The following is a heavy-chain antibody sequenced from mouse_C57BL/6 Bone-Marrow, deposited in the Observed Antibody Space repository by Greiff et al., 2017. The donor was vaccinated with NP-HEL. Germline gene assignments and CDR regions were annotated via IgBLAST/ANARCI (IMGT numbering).Heavy chain of an antibody. Sequence: VQVVESGPGLVQPSQSLSITCTVSGFSLTSYGVHWVRQSPGKGLEWLGVIWSGGSTDYNAAFISRLSISKDNSKSQVFFKMNSLQADDTAIYYCARYSPSYGSSYGFAYWGQGTLVTVSA. D-gene: IGHD1-1*01. CDR2: IWSGGST. CDR1: GFSLTSYG. J-gene: IGHJ3*01. CDR3: ARYSPSYGSSYGFAY. V-gene: IGHV2-2*01.